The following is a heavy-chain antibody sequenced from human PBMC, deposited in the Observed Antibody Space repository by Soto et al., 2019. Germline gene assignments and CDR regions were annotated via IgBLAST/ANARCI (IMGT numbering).Heavy chain of an antibody. CDR2: IHPGDSDT. CDR1: GYSFTNYW. D-gene: IGHD6-13*01. V-gene: IGHV5-51*01. CDR3: ARWDSSSWVTVIDY. Sequence: PGESLKISCKGSGYSFTNYWVGWVRPIPGRGLEWMGIIHPGDSDTRYSPFFQGQVTISADKSISTAYLQWSSLKASDTAMYYCARWDSSSWVTVIDYWGQGTLVTVSS. J-gene: IGHJ4*02.